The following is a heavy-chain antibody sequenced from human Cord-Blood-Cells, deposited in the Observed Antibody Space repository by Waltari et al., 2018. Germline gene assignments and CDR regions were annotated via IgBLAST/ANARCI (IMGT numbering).Heavy chain of an antibody. J-gene: IGHJ4*02. Sequence: QVQLQQSGPGLVKPSQTLSLTCAISGDSVSSNSAAWNWIRQSPSRGLEWLGRAYYRSKWYNDYAVSVKSRIIINPDTSKNQFSLQLNSVTPEDTAVYYCAREGGPYNWNYFYFDYWGQGTLVTVSS. CDR2: AYYRSKWYN. CDR1: GDSVSSNSAA. D-gene: IGHD1-7*01. V-gene: IGHV6-1*01. CDR3: AREGGPYNWNYFYFDY.